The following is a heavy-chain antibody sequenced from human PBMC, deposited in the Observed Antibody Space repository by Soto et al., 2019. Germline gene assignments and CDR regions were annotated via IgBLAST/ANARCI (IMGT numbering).Heavy chain of an antibody. J-gene: IGHJ5*02. D-gene: IGHD3-10*01. CDR1: GGSISIGGYY. Sequence: SETLSLTCTVSGGSISIGGYYWSWIRQHPGKGLEWIGYIYYSGSTYYNPSLKSRVTISVDTSKNQFSLKLSSVTAADTAVYYCARDLGTMNWFDPWGQGTLVTVSS. CDR2: IYYSGST. V-gene: IGHV4-31*03. CDR3: ARDLGTMNWFDP.